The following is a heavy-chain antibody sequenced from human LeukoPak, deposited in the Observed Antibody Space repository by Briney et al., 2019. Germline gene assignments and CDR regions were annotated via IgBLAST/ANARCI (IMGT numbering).Heavy chain of an antibody. J-gene: IGHJ4*02. CDR1: GYPFTSYY. Sequence: GASVTVSCKASGYPFTSYYVHWVRQAPGQGLEWMGTINPASGTTDNAPKFQGRVTMTRDMSTSTEYMQLRSLRSEDTAVYFCARGGAGTEDFWGQGTLVTVSS. D-gene: IGHD1-1*01. CDR3: ARGGAGTEDF. CDR2: INPASGTT. V-gene: IGHV1-46*01.